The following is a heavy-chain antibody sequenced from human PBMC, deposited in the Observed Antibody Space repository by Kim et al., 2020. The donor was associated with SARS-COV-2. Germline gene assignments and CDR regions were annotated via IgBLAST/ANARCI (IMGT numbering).Heavy chain of an antibody. D-gene: IGHD3-22*01. CDR3: ARDSYYYDSSCYYPHESYYYGMDV. V-gene: IGHV1-69*13. CDR1: GGTFSSYA. Sequence: SVKVSCKASGGTFSSYAISWVRQAPGQGLEWMGGIIPIFGTANYAQKFQGRVTITADESTSTAYMELSSLRSEDTAVYYCARDSYYYDSSCYYPHESYYYGMDVWGQGTTVTVSS. J-gene: IGHJ6*02. CDR2: IIPIFGTA.